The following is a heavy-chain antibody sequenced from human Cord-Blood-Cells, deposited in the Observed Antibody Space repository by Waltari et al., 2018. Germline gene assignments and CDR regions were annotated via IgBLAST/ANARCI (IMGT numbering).Heavy chain of an antibody. CDR3: ARRLSTGYFDY. CDR2: IYYSGST. D-gene: IGHD1-1*01. CDR1: GGSISSSSYY. J-gene: IGHJ4*02. Sequence: LSLTCTVSGGSISSSSYYWGWIRQPPGKGLEWIGSIYYSGSTYYNPSLKSRVTISVDTSKNQFSLKLSSVTAADTAVYYCARRLSTGYFDYWGQGTLVTVSS. V-gene: IGHV4-39*01.